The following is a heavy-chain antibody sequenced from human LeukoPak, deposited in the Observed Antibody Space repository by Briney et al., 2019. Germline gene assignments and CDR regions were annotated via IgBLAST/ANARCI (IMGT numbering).Heavy chain of an antibody. J-gene: IGHJ4*02. CDR1: GGSISSSSYY. V-gene: IGHV4-39*07. Sequence: SETLSLTCTVSGGSISSSSYYWGWIRQPPGKGLEWIGSIYYSGSTYYNPSLKSRVTISVDTSKNQFSLKLSSVTAADTAVYYCARDRLWFGELFNLDYWGQGTLVTVSS. CDR3: ARDRLWFGELFNLDY. CDR2: IYYSGST. D-gene: IGHD3-10*01.